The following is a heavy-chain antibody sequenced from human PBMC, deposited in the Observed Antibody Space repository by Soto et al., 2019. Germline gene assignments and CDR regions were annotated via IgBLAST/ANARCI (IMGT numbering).Heavy chain of an antibody. J-gene: IGHJ4*02. CDR1: DKTFLSYG. CDR2: ISPYNGNT. CDR3: GAQIDSVIVLSD. V-gene: IGHV1-18*01. Sequence: QVQLVQSGAEVKKPGASVKVSCKASDKTFLSYGISWVRQGPGQGLEWMGWISPYNGNTNYAQKLQGRVTMTTDTSTRKAYMERRTLNSDDTAEYCCGAQIDSVIVLSDWGQGTLVTVSS. D-gene: IGHD3-16*02.